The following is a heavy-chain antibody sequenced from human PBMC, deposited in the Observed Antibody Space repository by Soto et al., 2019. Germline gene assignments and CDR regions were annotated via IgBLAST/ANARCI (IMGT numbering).Heavy chain of an antibody. Sequence: GGSLRLSCEGSGFTFSDYYISWIRQAPGKGLEWISYSSNSGTFSRYADSVKGRFSISRDNTKNLLYLQMNSLRAEDTAVYYCARSGDNYNRLDYWGQGTPVTV. V-gene: IGHV3-11*06. D-gene: IGHD1-1*01. CDR2: SSNSGTFS. J-gene: IGHJ4*02. CDR1: GFTFSDYY. CDR3: ARSGDNYNRLDY.